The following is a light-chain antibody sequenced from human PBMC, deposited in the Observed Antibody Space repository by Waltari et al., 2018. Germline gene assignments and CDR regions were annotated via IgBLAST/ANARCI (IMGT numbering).Light chain of an antibody. Sequence: ESVLTQSPGTLSLSPGETATLSCRASQSISSSYLAWYQQRPGQAPRLLIYASTRATGIPDRFSASGSGTDFTLTTNRLEPEDFAMYYCQQYAGSTWTFGQGTKVEIK. CDR2: AS. J-gene: IGKJ1*01. CDR3: QQYAGSTWT. CDR1: QSISSSY. V-gene: IGKV3-20*01.